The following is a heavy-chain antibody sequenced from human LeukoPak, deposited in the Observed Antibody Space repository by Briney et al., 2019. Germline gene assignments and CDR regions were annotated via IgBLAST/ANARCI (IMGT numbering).Heavy chain of an antibody. V-gene: IGHV4-59*01. CDR3: ARVSSWRVRGLIIGYYFDY. J-gene: IGHJ4*02. Sequence: SETLSLTCTVSGGSIHSYYWSWIRQPPAKGREWIGYIYYTGTTNYTTSLKSRVTISVDTSKDQFSLKLSSVTAADTAVYFCARVSSWRVRGLIIGYYFDYWGQGTLVTVSS. CDR2: IYYTGTT. CDR1: GGSIHSYY. D-gene: IGHD3-10*01.